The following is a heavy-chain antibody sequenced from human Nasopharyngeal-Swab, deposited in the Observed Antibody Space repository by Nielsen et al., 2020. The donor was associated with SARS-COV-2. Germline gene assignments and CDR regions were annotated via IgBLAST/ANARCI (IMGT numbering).Heavy chain of an antibody. V-gene: IGHV3-11*01. CDR2: MSNSGSTI. D-gene: IGHD5-18*01. CDR1: GFTFSDYY. CDR3: VRGYSYGLRDYFDY. Sequence: GGSLRLSCVASGFTFSDYYMSWIRQAPGKGLEWVSYMSNSGSTIYYADSVKGRFTISRDNAKNSLYLQMNSLRAEDTALYYCVRGYSYGLRDYFDYWGQGTLVTVSS. J-gene: IGHJ4*02.